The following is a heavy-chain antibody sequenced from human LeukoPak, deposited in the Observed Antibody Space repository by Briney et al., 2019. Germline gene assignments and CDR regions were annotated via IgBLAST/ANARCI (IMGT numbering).Heavy chain of an antibody. CDR1: GGSISTYY. J-gene: IGHJ4*02. D-gene: IGHD4-17*01. Sequence: KPSETLSLTCTVSGGSISTYYRSWIRQSPGKGLEWIGYLYYSGSTNYNPSLKSRVTISVDTSNNQFSPKLSSVTAADTAVYYWARGSDFGDCWGQGTLVTVSS. V-gene: IGHV4-59*01. CDR2: LYYSGST. CDR3: ARGSDFGDC.